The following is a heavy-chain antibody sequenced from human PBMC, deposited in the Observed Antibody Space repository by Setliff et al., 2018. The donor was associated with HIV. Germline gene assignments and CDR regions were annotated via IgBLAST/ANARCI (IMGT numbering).Heavy chain of an antibody. Sequence: SETLSLTCAVSAYSISSGYYWGWIRQPPGKGLEWIGSIYHSGSIYYNPSLKSRVIISVDTSKNQFSLKLSSVTAADTGVYYWARHDGTYCGGDCYLLGYFDLWGRGALVTVSS. CDR3: ARHDGTYCGGDCYLLGYFDL. D-gene: IGHD2-21*02. CDR1: AYSISSGYY. J-gene: IGHJ2*01. V-gene: IGHV4-38-2*01. CDR2: IYHSGSI.